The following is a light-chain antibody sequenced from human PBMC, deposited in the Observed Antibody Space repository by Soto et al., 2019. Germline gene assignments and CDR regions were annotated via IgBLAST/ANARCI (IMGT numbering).Light chain of an antibody. CDR1: QSISSNY. Sequence: EVVLTQSPGTLSLSPGERATLSCRASQSISSNYLAWYQRKPGQAPRLLIYGASSRATGIPDRFSGSGSRTDFTLTISRLEPEDFAVYYCQQYDGSPRTFGQGTKVELK. CDR2: GAS. CDR3: QQYDGSPRT. J-gene: IGKJ1*01. V-gene: IGKV3-20*01.